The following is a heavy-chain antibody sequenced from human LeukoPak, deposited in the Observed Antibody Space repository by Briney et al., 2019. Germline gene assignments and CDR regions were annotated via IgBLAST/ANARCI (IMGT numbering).Heavy chain of an antibody. D-gene: IGHD6-6*01. CDR3: AKDNPMYSSSSDF. Sequence: GGSLRLSCAASGFTFSSYAMSWVRQAPGKGLEWVSAISGSGSSTYYADSVKGRFTISRDNSKNTLYLQMNSLRAEDTAIYYCAKDNPMYSSSSDFWGQGTLVTVSS. CDR1: GFTFSSYA. J-gene: IGHJ4*02. V-gene: IGHV3-23*01. CDR2: ISGSGSST.